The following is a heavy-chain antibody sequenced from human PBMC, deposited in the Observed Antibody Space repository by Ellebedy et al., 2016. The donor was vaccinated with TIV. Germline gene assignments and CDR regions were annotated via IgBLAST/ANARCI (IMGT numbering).Heavy chain of an antibody. CDR1: RFTFSDFG. D-gene: IGHD2/OR15-2a*01. Sequence: GESLKISXAASRFTFSDFGMNWVRQAPGKGLEWVSVTYGDNTHYIDSVKGRFTVSRDNSKNTLYLQMYSLRAEDTAVYYCARDQNLWGQGTLVTVSS. CDR3: ARDQNL. CDR2: TYGDNT. V-gene: IGHV3-53*01. J-gene: IGHJ4*02.